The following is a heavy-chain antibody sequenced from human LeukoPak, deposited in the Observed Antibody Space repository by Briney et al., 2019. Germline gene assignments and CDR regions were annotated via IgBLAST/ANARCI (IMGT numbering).Heavy chain of an antibody. J-gene: IGHJ4*02. D-gene: IGHD2-15*01. CDR3: AKGRDMLSDY. CDR1: GFTFSDYY. V-gene: IGHV3-23*01. Sequence: GGSLRLSCAASGFTFSDYYMSWVRQAPGKGLEWVSAISGSGGSTYYADSVKGRFTISRDNSKNTLYLQMNSLRAEDTAVYYCAKGRDMLSDYWGQGTLVTVSS. CDR2: ISGSGGST.